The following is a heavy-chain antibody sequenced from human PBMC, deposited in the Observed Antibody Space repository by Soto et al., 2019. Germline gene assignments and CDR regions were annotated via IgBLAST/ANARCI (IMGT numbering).Heavy chain of an antibody. V-gene: IGHV1-46*03. Sequence: ASVKVSCKASGYPFTSYYMHSVRQAPGQGLEWMGIINPSGGSTSYAKKVKRRVTMTRDTSTSTVYMELSSLRSEDTAVYYCARVWVSRGHGDYSDYDAIYIWRQWTMVTVSS. D-gene: IGHD4-17*01. CDR2: INPSGGST. CDR3: ARVWVSRGHGDYSDYDAIYI. CDR1: GYPFTSYY. J-gene: IGHJ3*02.